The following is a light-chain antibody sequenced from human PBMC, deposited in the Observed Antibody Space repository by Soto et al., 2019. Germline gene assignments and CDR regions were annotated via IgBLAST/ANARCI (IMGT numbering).Light chain of an antibody. J-gene: IGKJ5*01. V-gene: IGKV3-11*01. Sequence: EIVLTQSPATLSLSPWERATLSCRASQSISSYLAWYQQKLGQAPRLLIYDASNRATGVPARFSGGGSGTDFTLTISSLEPEDFAVYYCQQRSNWPLTFGQGTRLEIK. CDR1: QSISSY. CDR2: DAS. CDR3: QQRSNWPLT.